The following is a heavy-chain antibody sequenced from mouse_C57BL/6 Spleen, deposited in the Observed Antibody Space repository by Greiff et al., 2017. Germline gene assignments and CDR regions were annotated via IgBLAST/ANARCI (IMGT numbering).Heavy chain of an antibody. D-gene: IGHD1-1*01. V-gene: IGHV1-55*01. J-gene: IGHJ3*01. CDR2: IYPGGGST. Sequence: QVQLQQPGAELVKPGASVKLSCKASGYTFTSYWITWVKQRPGQGLEWIGDIYPGGGSTNYNEQFKSKATLTVDTSSSTAYMQLSSLTSVDSAVYYCAIYYDSIPAWFAYGGQGTLVTVS. CDR1: GYTFTSYW. CDR3: AIYYDSIPAWFAY.